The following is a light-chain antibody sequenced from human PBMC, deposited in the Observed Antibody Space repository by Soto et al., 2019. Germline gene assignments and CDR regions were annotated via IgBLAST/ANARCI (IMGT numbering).Light chain of an antibody. J-gene: IGKJ2*01. CDR1: QSVSSY. CDR3: QQYKNGPHT. V-gene: IGKV3-15*01. CDR2: DAS. Sequence: EIVLTQSPATLSLSPGERATLSCRASQSVSSYLLWYQQKPGQAPRLLIYDASTRATGIPARFSGSGSGTEFTLTISSLQSEDFAVYYCQQYKNGPHTFGQGTKVEIK.